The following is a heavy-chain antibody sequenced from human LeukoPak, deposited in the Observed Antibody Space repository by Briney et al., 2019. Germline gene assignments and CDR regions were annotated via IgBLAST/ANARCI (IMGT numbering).Heavy chain of an antibody. CDR3: ARVSRRVRSGWSLGY. Sequence: ASVKVFCKASGYTFTGYYMHWVRQAPGQGLEWMGRINPNSGGTNYAQKFQGRVTMTRDTSISTAYMELSRLRSDDTAVYYCARVSRRVRSGWSLGYWGQGTLVTVSS. CDR2: INPNSGGT. V-gene: IGHV1-2*06. J-gene: IGHJ4*02. D-gene: IGHD6-19*01. CDR1: GYTFTGYY.